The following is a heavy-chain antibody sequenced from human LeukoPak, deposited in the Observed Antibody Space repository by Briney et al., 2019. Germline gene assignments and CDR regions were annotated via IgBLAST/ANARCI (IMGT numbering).Heavy chain of an antibody. CDR3: ARESVRGSFDY. J-gene: IGHJ4*02. CDR2: IYYSGSP. V-gene: IGHV4-39*07. CDR1: GGALSSSSYY. D-gene: IGHD1-26*01. Sequence: PSETLSLTCTVSGGALSSSSYYWGWIRPPPGKGLGWIGSIYYSGSPSYNPSLKSRVTISVDTSKNQFSLKLSSVTAADTAVYYCARESVRGSFDYWGQGTLVTVSS.